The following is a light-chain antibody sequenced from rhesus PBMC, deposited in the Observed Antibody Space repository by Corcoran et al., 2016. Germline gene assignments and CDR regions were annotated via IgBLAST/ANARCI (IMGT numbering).Light chain of an antibody. CDR3: QQYSNWPYS. CDR1: QSVSSS. Sequence: EIVMTQSPATLSLSPGERATLSCRASQSVSSSLAWYQQKPGQAPQLLIYGASSRATGIPDRFSGNGSRTDFTLTISSLEPEDFAVYYCQQYSNWPYSFGQGTKVEIK. V-gene: IGKV3-42*03. CDR2: GAS. J-gene: IGKJ2*01.